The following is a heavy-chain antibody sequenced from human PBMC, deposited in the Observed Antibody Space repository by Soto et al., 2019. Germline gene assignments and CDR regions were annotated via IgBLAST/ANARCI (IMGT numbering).Heavy chain of an antibody. CDR2: ISAYNGNT. D-gene: IGHD5-18*01. Sequence: QVQLVQSGAEVKKPGASVKVSGKASGYTFTSYGISWVRQAPGQGLEWMGWISAYNGNTNYAQKLQGRVTMTTDTSTSTAYMELRSLRSDDTAVYYCASLNGAAMALRGYGMDVWGQGTTVTVSS. J-gene: IGHJ6*02. CDR1: GYTFTSYG. V-gene: IGHV1-18*01. CDR3: ASLNGAAMALRGYGMDV.